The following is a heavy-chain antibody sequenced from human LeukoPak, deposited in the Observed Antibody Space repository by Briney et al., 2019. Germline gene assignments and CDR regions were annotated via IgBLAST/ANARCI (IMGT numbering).Heavy chain of an antibody. J-gene: IGHJ3*02. CDR3: ARTTVTTSDDAFDI. CDR1: GYTFTTYG. D-gene: IGHD4-17*01. V-gene: IGHV1-18*01. CDR2: ISAYNGNT. Sequence: VASVKVSCKASGYTFTTYGISWVRQAPGQGLEWVGWISAYNGNTNYAQKLQGRVTMTTDTSTSTAYMELRSLRSDDTAVYYCARTTVTTSDDAFDIWGQGTMVTVSS.